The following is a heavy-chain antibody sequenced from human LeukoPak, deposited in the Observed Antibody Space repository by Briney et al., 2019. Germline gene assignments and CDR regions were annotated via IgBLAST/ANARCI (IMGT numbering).Heavy chain of an antibody. V-gene: IGHV1-2*06. CDR1: GYTFTGYH. Sequence: AAVKGSCEASGYTFTGYHMQWGRRAPGQGVEWMGRSNPNTGGTEYAQKFQGRVTMTRDTSIITAYIDLSRLRSDDTAVYYCARDYCSSTSCLFDYWGQGTLVTVSS. CDR3: ARDYCSSTSCLFDY. J-gene: IGHJ4*02. CDR2: SNPNTGGT. D-gene: IGHD2-2*01.